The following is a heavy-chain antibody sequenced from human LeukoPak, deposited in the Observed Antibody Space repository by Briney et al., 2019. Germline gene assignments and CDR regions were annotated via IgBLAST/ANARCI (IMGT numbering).Heavy chain of an antibody. V-gene: IGHV3-20*04. D-gene: IGHD6-19*01. J-gene: IGHJ6*03. CDR2: INWNGGST. CDR3: ARRAVADTNYYHYMDV. Sequence: GGSLRLSCAASGFIFDDYGMTWVRQAPGKGLEWVSGINWNGGSTGYADSVKGRFSISRDNAKNSLYLQMNSLRAEDTALYYCARRAVADTNYYHYMDVWGKGTTVTVSS. CDR1: GFIFDDYG.